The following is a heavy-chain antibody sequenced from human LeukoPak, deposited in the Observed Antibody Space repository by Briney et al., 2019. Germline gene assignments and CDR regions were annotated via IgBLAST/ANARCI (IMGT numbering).Heavy chain of an antibody. Sequence: PGGSLRLSCAASGFTFDDYAMHWVRQAPGKGLEWVSGISWSSGSIGYADSVKGRFTISRDNAKNSLYLQMNSLRAEDTALYYCAKDMLSAVAGTFDYWGQGTLVTVSS. V-gene: IGHV3-9*01. D-gene: IGHD6-19*01. CDR1: GFTFDDYA. CDR3: AKDMLSAVAGTFDY. J-gene: IGHJ4*02. CDR2: ISWSSGSI.